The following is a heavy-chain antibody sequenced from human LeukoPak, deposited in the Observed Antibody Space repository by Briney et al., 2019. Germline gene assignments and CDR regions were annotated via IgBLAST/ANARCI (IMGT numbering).Heavy chain of an antibody. CDR1: GFTFNTYD. Sequence: GGSLRLSCEASGFTFNTYDMSWARQAPGKGLEWVSTISGRDSSTHYADSVKGRFTISRDNSKNTLYLQVNSLRAEDTAIYYCAKGAWFDYWGQGTLVTVSS. CDR3: AKGAWFDY. V-gene: IGHV3-23*01. J-gene: IGHJ4*02. CDR2: ISGRDSST.